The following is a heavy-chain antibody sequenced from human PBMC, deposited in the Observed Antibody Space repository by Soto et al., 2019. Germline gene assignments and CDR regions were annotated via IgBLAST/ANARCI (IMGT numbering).Heavy chain of an antibody. Sequence: QVQLVESGGGVVQPGRSLRLSCAASGFTFSSYAMHWVRQAPGKGLEWVAVISYAGSNKYYADSVEGRFTIARDNSKNTLYLQLNSLRAEDTAVYYCARVPSSSGRAHFDYWGQGTLVTVSS. CDR1: GFTFSSYA. CDR2: ISYAGSNK. J-gene: IGHJ4*02. V-gene: IGHV3-30-3*01. CDR3: ARVPSSSGRAHFDY. D-gene: IGHD2-15*01.